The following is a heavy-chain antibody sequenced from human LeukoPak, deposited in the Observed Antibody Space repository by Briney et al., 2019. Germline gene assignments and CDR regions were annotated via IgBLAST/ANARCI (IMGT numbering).Heavy chain of an antibody. V-gene: IGHV1-18*01. CDR2: ISAYNGNT. J-gene: IGHJ4*02. Sequence: GASVKVSCKASGYTFTSYGISWVRQAPGQGLEWMGWISAYNGNTNYAQKLQGRVTMTTDTSTSTAYVELRSLRSDDTAVYYCARAGRDYGDYSTAGYWGQGTLVTVSS. CDR3: ARAGRDYGDYSTAGY. D-gene: IGHD4-17*01. CDR1: GYTFTSYG.